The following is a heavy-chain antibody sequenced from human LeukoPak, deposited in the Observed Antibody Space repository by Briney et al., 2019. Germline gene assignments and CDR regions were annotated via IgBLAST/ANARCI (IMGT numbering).Heavy chain of an antibody. D-gene: IGHD2-2*01. Sequence: PSETLSLTCTVSGGSLSSYYWSWIRQPAGKGLEWIGRIYTSGSTNYNPSLKSRVTMSVDTSKNQFSLKLSSVTAADTAVYYCARETLDIVVVPAAPPAARYYYYYGMDVWGQGTTVTVSS. CDR1: GGSLSSYY. V-gene: IGHV4-4*07. CDR2: IYTSGST. J-gene: IGHJ6*02. CDR3: ARETLDIVVVPAAPPAARYYYYYGMDV.